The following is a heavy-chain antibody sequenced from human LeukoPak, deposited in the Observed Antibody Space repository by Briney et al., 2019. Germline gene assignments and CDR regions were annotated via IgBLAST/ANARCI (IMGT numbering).Heavy chain of an antibody. CDR1: GGSISSYY. V-gene: IGHV4-59*01. D-gene: IGHD6-6*01. Sequence: SETLSLTCTVSGGSISSYYWSWIRQPPGKGLEWTGYIYYSGSTNYNPSLKSRVTISVDTSKNQFSLKLSSVTAADTAVYYCARLLPIAARPYYYYYMDVWGKGTTVTVSS. CDR2: IYYSGST. CDR3: ARLLPIAARPYYYYYMDV. J-gene: IGHJ6*03.